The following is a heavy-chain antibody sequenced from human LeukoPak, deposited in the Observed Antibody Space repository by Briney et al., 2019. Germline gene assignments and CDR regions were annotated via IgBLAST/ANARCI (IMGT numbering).Heavy chain of an antibody. CDR3: ARSSSAGGWGGWFDP. V-gene: IGHV4-39*07. CDR1: GGSISGSSYY. J-gene: IGHJ5*02. CDR2: IYYSGST. Sequence: SETLSLTCTVSGGSISGSSYYWGWIRQPPGKGLEWIGSIYYSGSTYYNPSVKSQVTMSVDTSKNQFSLKLSSLTAADTAVYYCARSSSAGGWGGWFDPWGQGTLVTVSS. D-gene: IGHD2-15*01.